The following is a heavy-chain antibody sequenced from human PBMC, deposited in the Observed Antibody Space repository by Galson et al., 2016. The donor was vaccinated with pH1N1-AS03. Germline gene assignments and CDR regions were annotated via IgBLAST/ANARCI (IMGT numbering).Heavy chain of an antibody. Sequence: TLSLTCTVSGGAIGSGGYYWSWIRQHPGKGLEWIGYIYYSGSSYSNPSLKSRVTMSIDTSKSQFSLKLNSLTVADPAVYCCARDPENYDFWSGFLRGFDVWGQGTTVAVSS. CDR3: ARDPENYDFWSGFLRGFDV. CDR2: IYYSGSS. D-gene: IGHD3-3*01. V-gene: IGHV4-31*03. J-gene: IGHJ6*02. CDR1: GGAIGSGGYY.